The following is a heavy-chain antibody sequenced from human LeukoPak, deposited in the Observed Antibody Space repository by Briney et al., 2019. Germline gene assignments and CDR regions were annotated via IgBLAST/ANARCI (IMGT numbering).Heavy chain of an antibody. CDR1: GGSISSSNW. Sequence: PSETLSLTCAVSGGSISSSNWWSWVRQPPGKGLEWIGEVYHTGSSNYNPSLKSRVTISVDKSKSQFSLKLSSVTAADTAVYYCARGGTTVAGTFWFDPWGQGTLVTVSS. D-gene: IGHD6-19*01. J-gene: IGHJ5*02. CDR3: ARGGTTVAGTFWFDP. CDR2: VYHTGSS. V-gene: IGHV4-4*02.